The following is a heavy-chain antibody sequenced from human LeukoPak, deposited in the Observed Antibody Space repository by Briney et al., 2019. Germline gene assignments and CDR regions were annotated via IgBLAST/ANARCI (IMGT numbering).Heavy chain of an antibody. CDR3: ARGLHYYYIDV. J-gene: IGHJ6*03. Sequence: SETLSLTCAVYGGSFSGYYWSWIRQPPGKGLEWIGEINHSGSTNYNPSLKSRVTISVDTSKNQFSLKLSSVTAADTAVYYCARGLHYYYIDVWGKGTTVTVSS. V-gene: IGHV4-34*01. CDR1: GGSFSGYY. CDR2: INHSGST.